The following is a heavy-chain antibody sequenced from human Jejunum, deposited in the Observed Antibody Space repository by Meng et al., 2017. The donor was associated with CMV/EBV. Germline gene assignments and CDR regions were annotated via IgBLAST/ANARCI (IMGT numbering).Heavy chain of an antibody. D-gene: IGHD3-22*01. V-gene: IGHV3-23*01. CDR3: ANPNYYDSNGAY. CDR2: ITGSGDKT. CDR1: GFAFSSYA. Sequence: AASGFAFSSYAMSWVRQAPGKGLEWVSSITGSGDKTYYADSVKGRFTISRDNSKTTLYLQMNSLRADDTAVYYCANPNYYDSNGAYWGQGTLVTVSS. J-gene: IGHJ4*02.